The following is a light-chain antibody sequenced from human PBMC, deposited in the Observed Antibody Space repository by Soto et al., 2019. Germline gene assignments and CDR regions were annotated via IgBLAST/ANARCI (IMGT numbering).Light chain of an antibody. CDR3: SSYTSSSTLYV. CDR2: EVT. CDR1: SSDVGAHNY. V-gene: IGLV2-14*01. J-gene: IGLJ1*01. Sequence: QSALTQPASVSGSPGQSITISCTGTSSDVGAHNYVSWYQQHPGKAPKLLIHEVTTRPSGVSNRFSGSKSGNTASLTISGLQAEDEADYYCSSYTSSSTLYVFGTGTKLTVL.